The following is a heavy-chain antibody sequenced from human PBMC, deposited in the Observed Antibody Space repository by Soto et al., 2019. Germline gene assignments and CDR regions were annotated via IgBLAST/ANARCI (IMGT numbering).Heavy chain of an antibody. J-gene: IGHJ6*02. D-gene: IGHD6-19*01. CDR3: ARDRIAVADHGMDV. CDR2: ISSTAGTV. Sequence: QEQLVESGGGVVQPGRSLRLSCVASGFTFSDYYMNWIRQAPGKGLEWIAYISSTAGTVYYADSVMGRFTVSRDNTKNFLYLQMDSVRADDTAVYYCARDRIAVADHGMDVWGQGTTVTVSS. CDR1: GFTFSDYY. V-gene: IGHV3-11*01.